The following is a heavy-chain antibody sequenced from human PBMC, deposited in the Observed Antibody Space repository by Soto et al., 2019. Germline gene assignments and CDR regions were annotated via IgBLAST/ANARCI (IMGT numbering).Heavy chain of an antibody. CDR1: GASISGFY. CDR2: IYATGTT. V-gene: IGHV4-4*07. D-gene: IGHD1-1*01. CDR3: VRDGTKTLRDWFDP. J-gene: IGHJ5*02. Sequence: SETLSLTCTVSGASISGFYWSWIRKSAGKGLEWIGRIYATGTTDYNPSLKSRVMMSVDTSKKQFSLKLRSVTAADTAVYYCVRDGTKTLRDWFDPWGQGISVAVSS.